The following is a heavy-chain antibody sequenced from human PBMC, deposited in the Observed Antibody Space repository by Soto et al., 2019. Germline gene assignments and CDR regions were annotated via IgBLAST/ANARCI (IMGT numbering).Heavy chain of an antibody. D-gene: IGHD3-10*01. J-gene: IGHJ5*02. CDR1: GGSISSSNW. V-gene: IGHV4-4*02. CDR3: ARARLWFGELLRSYNWFDP. Sequence: SETLSLTCAVSGGSISSSNWWSWVRQPPGKGLEWIGEIYHSGSTNYNPSLKSRVTISVDTSKNQFSLKLSSVTAADTAVYYCARARLWFGELLRSYNWFDPWGQGTLVTVSS. CDR2: IYHSGST.